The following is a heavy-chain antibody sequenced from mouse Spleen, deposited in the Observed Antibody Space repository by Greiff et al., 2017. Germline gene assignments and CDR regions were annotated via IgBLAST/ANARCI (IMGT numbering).Heavy chain of an antibody. CDR3: ARDRYDREFAY. CDR1: GFTFSSYA. Sequence: DVHLVESGGGLVKPGGSLKLSCAASGFTFSSYAMSWVRQTPEKRLEWVATISSGGSYTYYPDSVKGRFTISRDNAKNTLYLQMSSLRSEDTAMYYCARDRYDREFAYWGQGTLVTVSA. D-gene: IGHD2-14*01. V-gene: IGHV5-9-3*01. CDR2: ISSGGSYT. J-gene: IGHJ3*01.